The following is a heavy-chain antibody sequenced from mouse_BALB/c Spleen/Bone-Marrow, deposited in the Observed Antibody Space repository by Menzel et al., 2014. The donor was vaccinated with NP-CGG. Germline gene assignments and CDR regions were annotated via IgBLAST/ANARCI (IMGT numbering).Heavy chain of an antibody. J-gene: IGHJ1*01. CDR1: GFTFSGYG. D-gene: IGHD2-3*01. CDR3: ARAGYDGYPWYFDV. V-gene: IGHV5-15*02. CDR2: ISNLAYSI. Sequence: EVKLQESGGGLVQPGGSRKLSCAASGFTFSGYGMAWVRQAPGKGPEWVAFISNLAYSIYYADTVTGRFTISRENAKNTLYLEISSLRSEDSAMYYCARAGYDGYPWYFDVWGAGTTVTVSS.